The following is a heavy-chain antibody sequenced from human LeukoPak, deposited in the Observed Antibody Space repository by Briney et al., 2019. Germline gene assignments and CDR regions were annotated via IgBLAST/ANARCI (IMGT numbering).Heavy chain of an antibody. J-gene: IGHJ4*02. CDR2: IYYSGST. D-gene: IGHD6-19*01. CDR3: ARQAVAGTFDY. CDR1: GGSISSSSYY. Sequence: PSGTLSLTCTVSGGSISSSSYYWGWIRQPPGKGLEWIGSIYYSGSTYHNPSLKSRVTISVDTSKNQFSLKLSSVTAADTAVYYCARQAVAGTFDYWGQGTLVTVSS. V-gene: IGHV4-39*01.